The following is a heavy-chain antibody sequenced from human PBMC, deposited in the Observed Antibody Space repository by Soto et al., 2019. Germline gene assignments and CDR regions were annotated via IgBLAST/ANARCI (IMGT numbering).Heavy chain of an antibody. J-gene: IGHJ6*02. CDR1: RYTFTGYY. CDR2: INPNSGGT. V-gene: IGHV1-2*04. Sequence: ASVKVSCKASRYTFTGYYMHWVRQATGQGVEWMGWINPNSGGTNYAQKFQGWVTMTRDTSISTAYMELSRLRSDDTAVYYCARDQGYSGYSSGRRVMYYGMDVWGQGITVTVSS. D-gene: IGHD6-19*01. CDR3: ARDQGYSGYSSGRRVMYYGMDV.